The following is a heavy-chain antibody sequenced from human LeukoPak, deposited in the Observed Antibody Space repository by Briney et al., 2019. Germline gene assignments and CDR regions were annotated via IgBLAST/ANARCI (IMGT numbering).Heavy chain of an antibody. CDR3: AKSRITMIVVVMPTYLDY. J-gene: IGHJ4*02. V-gene: IGHV3-23*01. D-gene: IGHD3-22*01. CDR1: GFTFSSYA. Sequence: GGSLRLSCAASGFTFSSYAMSWVRQAPGKGLEWVSAISGSGGSTYYADSVKGRFTISRDNSKNTLYLQMNSLRAEDRAVYYFAKSRITMIVVVMPTYLDYWGPGTLVTVSS. CDR2: ISGSGGST.